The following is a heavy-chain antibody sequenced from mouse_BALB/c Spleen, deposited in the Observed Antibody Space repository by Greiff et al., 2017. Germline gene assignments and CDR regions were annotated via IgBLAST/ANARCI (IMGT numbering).Heavy chain of an antibody. D-gene: IGHD2-3*01. CDR2: INSNGGSN. CDR3: ARGDIYDGYYPAWFAY. Sequence: EVKLMESGGGLVQPGGSLKLSCAASGFTFSSYGMSWVRQTPDKRLELVATINSNGGSNYYPDSVKGRFTISRDNAKNTLYLQMSSLKSEDTAMYYCARGDIYDGYYPAWFAYWGQGTLVTVSA. CDR1: GFTFSSYG. V-gene: IGHV5-6-3*01. J-gene: IGHJ3*01.